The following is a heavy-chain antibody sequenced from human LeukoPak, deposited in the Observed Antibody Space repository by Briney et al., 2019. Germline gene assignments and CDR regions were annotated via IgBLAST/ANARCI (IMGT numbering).Heavy chain of an antibody. CDR2: ISGSGGST. Sequence: GGSLRLSCAASGFTFSSYAMSWVRQAPGEGLEWVSAISGSGGSTYYADSVKGRFTISRDNSKNTLYLQMNSLRAEDTAVYYCAKDVGCSGGSCYPGAFDYWGQGTLVTVSS. J-gene: IGHJ4*02. D-gene: IGHD2-15*01. CDR3: AKDVGCSGGSCYPGAFDY. CDR1: GFTFSSYA. V-gene: IGHV3-23*01.